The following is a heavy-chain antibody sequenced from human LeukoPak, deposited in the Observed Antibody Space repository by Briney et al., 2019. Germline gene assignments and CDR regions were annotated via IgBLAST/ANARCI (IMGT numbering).Heavy chain of an antibody. CDR2: INWNGGST. D-gene: IGHD2/OR15-2a*01. CDR3: ARERTTIVSGTTIGAF. J-gene: IGHJ4*02. Sequence: GGSLRLSCAASGFTFDDYGMSWVRQAPGKGLEWVSGINWNGGSTGYADSVKGRFTISRDNAENSLFLQMNSLRVDDTAVYYCARERTTIVSGTTIGAFWGQGTLVTVSS. V-gene: IGHV3-20*04. CDR1: GFTFDDYG.